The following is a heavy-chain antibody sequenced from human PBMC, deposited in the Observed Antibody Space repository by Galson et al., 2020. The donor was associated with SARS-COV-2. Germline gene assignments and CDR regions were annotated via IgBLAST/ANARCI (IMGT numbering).Heavy chain of an antibody. CDR3: ARGSRIVVVPAAHNWFDP. CDR2: INHSGST. CDR1: GGSFSGYY. D-gene: IGHD2-2*01. Sequence: ETSETLSLTCAVYGGSFSGYYWSWIRQPPGKGLEWIGEINHSGSTKYNPSLKSRVTISVDTSKNQFSLKLSSVTAADTAVYYCARGSRIVVVPAAHNWFDPWGQGTLVTVSS. J-gene: IGHJ5*02. V-gene: IGHV4-34*01.